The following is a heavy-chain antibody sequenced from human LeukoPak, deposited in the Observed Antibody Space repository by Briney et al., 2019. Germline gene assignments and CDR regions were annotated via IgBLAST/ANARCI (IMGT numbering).Heavy chain of an antibody. CDR1: GFTFSNYA. CDR3: AKDLAGSGSYSFDY. D-gene: IGHD1-26*01. V-gene: IGHV3-23*01. Sequence: GGSLSLSCAASGFTFSNYAMSWVRQAPGKGLDWVSAISAGSTYYAGSVKGRFTISRDNSKNTLYLQMNSLRAEDTAVYYCAKDLAGSGSYSFDYWGQGTLVTVSS. J-gene: IGHJ4*02. CDR2: ISAGST.